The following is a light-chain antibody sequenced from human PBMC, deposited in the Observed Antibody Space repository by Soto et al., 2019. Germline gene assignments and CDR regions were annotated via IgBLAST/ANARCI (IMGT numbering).Light chain of an antibody. Sequence: DIQLTQSPSTLSASVGDRVTITCRASQTISSWLAWYQQKPGKAPNLLIYKTSNLESGVPSRFSRSGSGTEFTLTISSLQPDDFATYYCQYYNDYCWTFGQGTKVEIK. V-gene: IGKV1-5*03. CDR2: KTS. J-gene: IGKJ1*01. CDR3: QYYNDYCWT. CDR1: QTISSW.